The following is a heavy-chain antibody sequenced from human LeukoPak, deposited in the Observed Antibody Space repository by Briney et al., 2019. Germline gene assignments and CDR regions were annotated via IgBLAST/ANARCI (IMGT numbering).Heavy chain of an antibody. CDR2: INHSGST. CDR3: ARDPYYYDSSGYYYDY. J-gene: IGHJ4*02. CDR1: GGSFSGYY. Sequence: PSETLFLTCAVYGGSFSGYYWSWIRQPPGKGLEWIGEINHSGSTNYNPSLKSRVTISVDTSKNQFSLKLSSVTAADTAVYYCARDPYYYDSSGYYYDYWGQGTLVTVSS. D-gene: IGHD3-22*01. V-gene: IGHV4-34*01.